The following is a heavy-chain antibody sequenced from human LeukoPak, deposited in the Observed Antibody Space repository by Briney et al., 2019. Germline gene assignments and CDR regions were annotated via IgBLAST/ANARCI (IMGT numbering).Heavy chain of an antibody. CDR2: ISSSGSTI. V-gene: IGHV3-11*01. CDR1: GFTFSDYY. Sequence: GGSLRLSCAASGFTFSDYYMSWIRQARGKGLEWVSYISSSGSTIYYADSVKRRFTISRDNSKNTLYLQMNSLRAEDTAVYYCAKSEGPYGSGSYGYFDYWGQGTLVTVSS. J-gene: IGHJ4*02. CDR3: AKSEGPYGSGSYGYFDY. D-gene: IGHD3-10*01.